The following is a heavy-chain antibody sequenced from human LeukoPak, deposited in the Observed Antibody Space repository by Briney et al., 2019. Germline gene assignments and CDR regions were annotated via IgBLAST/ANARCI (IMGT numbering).Heavy chain of an antibody. J-gene: IGHJ4*02. CDR2: IIPIFGTA. V-gene: IGHV1-69*05. CDR1: GGTFSSYA. CDR3: ARDSVAHLYSSSWLPFDY. D-gene: IGHD6-13*01. Sequence: SVKVSCKASGGTFSSYAISWVRQAPGQGLEWMGGIIPIFGTANYAQKFQGRVTMTTDTSTSTAYMELRSLRSDDTAVYYCARDSVAHLYSSSWLPFDYWGQGTLVTVYS.